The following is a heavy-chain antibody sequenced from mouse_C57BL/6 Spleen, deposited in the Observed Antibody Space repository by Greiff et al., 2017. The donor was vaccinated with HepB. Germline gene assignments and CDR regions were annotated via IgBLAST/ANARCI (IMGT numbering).Heavy chain of an antibody. Sequence: QVQLQQPGAELVKPGASVKLSCKASGYTFTSYWMQWVKQRPGQGLEWIGEIDPSDSYTNYNQKFKGKATLTVDTSSSTAYVQLSSLTSEDSAVYYCARAVTASGYWGQGTTLTVSS. CDR1: GYTFTSYW. V-gene: IGHV1-50*01. CDR2: IDPSDSYT. CDR3: ARAVTASGY. D-gene: IGHD2-2*01. J-gene: IGHJ2*01.